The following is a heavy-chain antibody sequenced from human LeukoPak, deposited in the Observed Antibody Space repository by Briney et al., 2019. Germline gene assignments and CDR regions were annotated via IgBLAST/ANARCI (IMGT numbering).Heavy chain of an antibody. V-gene: IGHV4-34*01. CDR3: AKSFSGTVIFRY. Sequence: SETLSLTCAVHLGSFSVYNSSCIRDPPGRGRGWGGELKLSGSTNYNPSLKSRVSISVDTSKHHFQLKLSTVTAAATDVYYCAKSFSGTVIFRYWGQGTLVTVSS. CDR1: LGSFSVYN. D-gene: IGHD3/OR15-3a*01. CDR2: LKLSGST. J-gene: IGHJ4*02.